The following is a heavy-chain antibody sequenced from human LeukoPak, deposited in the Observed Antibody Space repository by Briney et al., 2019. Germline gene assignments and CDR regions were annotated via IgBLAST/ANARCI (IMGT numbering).Heavy chain of an antibody. CDR2: INSDGSWT. Sequence: GGSLRLSCAASGNYWMHWVRQAPGKGLLWVSHINSDGSWTSYADSVKGRFTISKDNAKNTVYLQMNNLRAEDTAVYYCVSFYETDWGRGTLVTVSS. V-gene: IGHV3-74*01. D-gene: IGHD2/OR15-2a*01. CDR1: GNYW. J-gene: IGHJ4*02. CDR3: VSFYETD.